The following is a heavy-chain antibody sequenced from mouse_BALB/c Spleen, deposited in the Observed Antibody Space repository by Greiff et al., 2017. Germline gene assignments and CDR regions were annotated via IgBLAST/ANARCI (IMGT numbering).Heavy chain of an antibody. V-gene: IGHV5-17*02. CDR2: ISSGSSTI. CDR3: AGYYGNYGAY. CDR1: GFTFSSFG. J-gene: IGHJ3*01. Sequence: DVHLVESGGGLVQPGGSRKLSCAASGFTFSSFGMHWVRQAPEKGLEWVAYISSGSSTIYYADTVKGRFTISRDNPKNTLFLQMTSLRSEDTAMYYCAGYYGNYGAYWGQGTLVTVSA. D-gene: IGHD2-1*01.